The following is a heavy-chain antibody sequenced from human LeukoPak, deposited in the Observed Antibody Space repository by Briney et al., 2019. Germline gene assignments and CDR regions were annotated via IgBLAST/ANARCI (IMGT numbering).Heavy chain of an antibody. CDR1: GFTFSSYG. Sequence: GGSLRLSCAASGFTFSSYGMHWVRQAPGKGLEWVAVISYDGSNKYYADSVMGRFIISRDNSKNTLYLQMNGLTFEDTAVYYCAKDTTDVAAAGGGMDVWGQGTSVTVSS. V-gene: IGHV3-30*18. CDR3: AKDTTDVAAAGGGMDV. J-gene: IGHJ6*02. D-gene: IGHD6-13*01. CDR2: ISYDGSNK.